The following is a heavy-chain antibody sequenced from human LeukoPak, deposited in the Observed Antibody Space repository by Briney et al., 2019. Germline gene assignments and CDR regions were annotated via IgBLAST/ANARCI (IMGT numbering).Heavy chain of an antibody. CDR3: VVAVAGNSLDY. CDR1: GFTFSSYG. CDR2: IWYDGSNK. D-gene: IGHD6-19*01. J-gene: IGHJ4*02. V-gene: IGHV3-33*01. Sequence: GRSLRLSCAASGFTFSSYGIHWVRQAPGKGLEWVAVIWYDGSNKYYADSVKGRFTISRDNSKNTLYLQMNSLRAEDTAAYYCVVAVAGNSLDYWGQGTLVTVSS.